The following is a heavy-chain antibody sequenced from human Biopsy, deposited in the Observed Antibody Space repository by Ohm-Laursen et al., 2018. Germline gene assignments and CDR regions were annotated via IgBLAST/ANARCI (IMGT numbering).Heavy chain of an antibody. D-gene: IGHD6-19*01. J-gene: IGHJ3*02. CDR2: IYYTGST. Sequence: DTLSLTCPVSGGSISSYYWSWIRQPPGKGLEWIGYIYYTGSTNYNPSLKSRVTISVDTSMNHLSLKLTSVTAADTAVYYCAKHGSGWTGDDAFHIWGQGTMVTVSS. CDR3: AKHGSGWTGDDAFHI. V-gene: IGHV4-59*08. CDR1: GGSISSYY.